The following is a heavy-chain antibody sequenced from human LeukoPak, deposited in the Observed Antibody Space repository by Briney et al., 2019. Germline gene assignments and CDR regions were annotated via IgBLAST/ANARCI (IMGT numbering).Heavy chain of an antibody. J-gene: IGHJ3*02. CDR1: GYTFSNYW. CDR3: ARDKYGGNSNAFDI. D-gene: IGHD4-23*01. Sequence: GGSLRLSCAASGYTFSNYWMDWVRQVPGKGPVWVSRVGTDGSSTAYADYVKGRFTISRDNAKNTLYLQMNSLRVEDTAVYYCARDKYGGNSNAFDIWGQGTLVTVSS. V-gene: IGHV3-74*01. CDR2: VGTDGSST.